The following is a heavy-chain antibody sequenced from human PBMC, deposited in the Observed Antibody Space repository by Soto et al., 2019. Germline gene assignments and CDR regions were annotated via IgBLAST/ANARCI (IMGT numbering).Heavy chain of an antibody. CDR3: ASKTYYYDSSGYSTSYFQH. J-gene: IGHJ1*01. CDR2: ISSSSSTI. D-gene: IGHD3-22*01. Sequence: GSLRLSCAASGFTFSSYSMNWVRQAPGKGLEWVSYISSSSSTIYYADSVKGRFTISRDNAKNSLYLQMNSLRDEDTAVYYCASKTYYYDSSGYSTSYFQHWGQGTLVTVSS. V-gene: IGHV3-48*02. CDR1: GFTFSSYS.